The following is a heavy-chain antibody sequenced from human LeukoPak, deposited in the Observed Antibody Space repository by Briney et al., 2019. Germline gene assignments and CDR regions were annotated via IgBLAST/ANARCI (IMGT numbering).Heavy chain of an antibody. D-gene: IGHD2-2*01. Sequence: SETLSLTCAVYGGSFSGYYWSWIRQPPGQGLEWIGEINHSGSTNYNPSLKSRVTISVDTSKNQFSLKLSSVTAADTAVYYCARGRDIVVVPAAEFDYWGQGTLVTVSS. CDR2: INHSGST. J-gene: IGHJ4*02. CDR1: GGSFSGYY. CDR3: ARGRDIVVVPAAEFDY. V-gene: IGHV4-34*01.